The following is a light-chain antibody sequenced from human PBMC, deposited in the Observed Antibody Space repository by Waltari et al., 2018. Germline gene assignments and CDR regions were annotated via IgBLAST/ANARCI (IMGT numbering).Light chain of an antibody. J-gene: IGLJ1*01. V-gene: IGLV1-47*01. CDR3: VAWDDRLYGYV. CDR2: END. CDR1: RSNIGSNY. Sequence: QSVLTQPPSASGTPGQRVTISCSGSRSNIGSNYVYWYQQLPGTAPKLLMYENDQLPSGVPDRISGSKSGTSASLAISGLRSEDEADFYCVAWDDRLYGYVFGTGTKVTVL.